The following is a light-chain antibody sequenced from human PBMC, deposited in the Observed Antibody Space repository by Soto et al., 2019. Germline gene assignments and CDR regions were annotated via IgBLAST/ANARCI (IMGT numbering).Light chain of an antibody. Sequence: EIVLTQSPGTLSLSPGERATLSCRASQSVSSSYLAWYQQKPDQAPRLLIYGASSRATGIPDRFRGSGSGTDFTITISRLEPEDFAVYYCQQYGSSPLTFGGGTKVEIK. CDR3: QQYGSSPLT. CDR2: GAS. CDR1: QSVSSSY. J-gene: IGKJ4*01. V-gene: IGKV3-20*01.